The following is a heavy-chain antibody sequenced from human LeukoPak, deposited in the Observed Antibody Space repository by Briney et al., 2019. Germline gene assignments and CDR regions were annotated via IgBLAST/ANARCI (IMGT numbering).Heavy chain of an antibody. D-gene: IGHD6-19*01. J-gene: IGHJ5*02. Sequence: GGTLRLSCAASGFTFSSHGMNWVRQAPGKGLEWVSGISPNGVITYYADSVKGRFTISRDNSKNTLYLQMNSLRAEDTAVYYCAKDRGYSSGWFNWFDPWGQGTLVTVSS. CDR2: ISPNGVIT. CDR1: GFTFSSHG. V-gene: IGHV3-23*01. CDR3: AKDRGYSSGWFNWFDP.